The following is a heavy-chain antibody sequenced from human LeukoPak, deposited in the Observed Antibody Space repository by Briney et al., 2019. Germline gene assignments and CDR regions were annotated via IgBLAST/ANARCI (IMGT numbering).Heavy chain of an antibody. D-gene: IGHD3-16*01. Sequence: GGSLRLSCAASGFTFSNYAMYLVRQAPGKGLEYVSAISSNGGSTYYANSVKGRFTISRDNSKNTLYLQMGSLRAEDMAVYYCGRERGGAVDYWGQGTLVTVSS. J-gene: IGHJ4*02. CDR2: ISSNGGST. CDR1: GFTFSNYA. CDR3: GRERGGAVDY. V-gene: IGHV3-64*01.